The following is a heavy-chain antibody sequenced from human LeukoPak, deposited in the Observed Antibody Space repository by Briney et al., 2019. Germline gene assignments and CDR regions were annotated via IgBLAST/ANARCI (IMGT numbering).Heavy chain of an antibody. CDR2: TYYRSKWYN. Sequence: SQTLSLTCAISGXSVSSNSSAWNWIRQSPSRGLEWLGRTYYRSKWYNDYAVSVKSRITINPDTSKNQFSLQLNSVTPEDTAVYYCAREPYYYDSSGYYHGNYFDYWGQGTLVTVSS. J-gene: IGHJ4*02. CDR1: GXSVSSNSSA. CDR3: AREPYYYDSSGYYHGNYFDY. D-gene: IGHD3-22*01. V-gene: IGHV6-1*01.